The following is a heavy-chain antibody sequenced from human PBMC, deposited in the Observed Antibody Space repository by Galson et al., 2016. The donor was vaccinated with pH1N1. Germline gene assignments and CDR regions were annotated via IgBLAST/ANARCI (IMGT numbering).Heavy chain of an antibody. V-gene: IGHV3-30*04. CDR1: GFTFSNYA. CDR3: TTDDYDNGGYEGGRAFDY. Sequence: SLRLSCADSGFTFSNYAIHWVRQAPGKGLEWVAVISFDGRNEYYADSVKGRFTIYRDNSKNTMYLQMNSLRAEDTAVYYCTTDDYDNGGYEGGRAFDYWGQGTLVTVSS. D-gene: IGHD3-22*01. CDR2: ISFDGRNE. J-gene: IGHJ4*02.